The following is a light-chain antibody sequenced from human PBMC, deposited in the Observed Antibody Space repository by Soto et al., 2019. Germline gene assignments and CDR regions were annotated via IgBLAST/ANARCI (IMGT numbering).Light chain of an antibody. CDR2: DVS. Sequence: TQPRSVSGSPGQSVTISCTGTSSDVGGYNYVSWYQQHPGKAPKLMIYDVSKRPSGVPDRFSGFKSGNTASLTISGLQAEDEADYSCCSHAGSYIYVFGTGTKVTVL. V-gene: IGLV2-11*01. CDR3: CSHAGSYIYV. J-gene: IGLJ1*01. CDR1: SSDVGGYNY.